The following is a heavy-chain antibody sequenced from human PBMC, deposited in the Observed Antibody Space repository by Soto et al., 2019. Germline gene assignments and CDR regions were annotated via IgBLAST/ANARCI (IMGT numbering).Heavy chain of an antibody. Sequence: QLQLQESGPGLVKPSETLSLTCTVSGGSISSSSYYWGWIRQPPGKGLEWIGSIFYSGSTYYNPSLKSRVTISVDTSKNQFSLKLSSVTAADTAVYYCARQPKDAFDIWGQGTMVTVSS. V-gene: IGHV4-39*01. CDR2: IFYSGST. CDR3: ARQPKDAFDI. CDR1: GGSISSSSYY. J-gene: IGHJ3*02.